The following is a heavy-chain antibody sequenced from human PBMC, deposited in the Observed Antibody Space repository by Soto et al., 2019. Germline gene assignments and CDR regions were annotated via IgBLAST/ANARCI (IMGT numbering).Heavy chain of an antibody. CDR1: GESFSGYF. V-gene: IGHV4-34*02. D-gene: IGHD6-19*01. CDR3: ARGREQWLKSGPFDF. J-gene: IGHJ5*01. CDR2: VNHGGRT. Sequence: QVQVQQWGAGLLKPSDTLSLICAVYGESFSGYFWSWIRQSPGKGPEWIGEVNHGGRTNYNPSLESRVTISVDTSKKQFVLQMTSVTAADTAGYYCARGREQWLKSGPFDFWGQGSLVAVSS.